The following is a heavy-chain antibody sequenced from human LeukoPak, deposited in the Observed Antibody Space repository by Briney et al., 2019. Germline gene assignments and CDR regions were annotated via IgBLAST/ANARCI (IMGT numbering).Heavy chain of an antibody. CDR1: GFTFSNYN. J-gene: IGHJ4*02. V-gene: IGHV3-21*04. Sequence: PGGSLRLSCADSGFTFSNYNMNWVRQAPGKAMEWVSSITSSGTYTFYADSVKGRFTISRDNAKNSLYLRMNSLRAEDTAVYYCARDSLYTTFDYWGQGTLVTVSS. CDR2: ITSSGTYT. CDR3: ARDSLYTTFDY. D-gene: IGHD3-16*01.